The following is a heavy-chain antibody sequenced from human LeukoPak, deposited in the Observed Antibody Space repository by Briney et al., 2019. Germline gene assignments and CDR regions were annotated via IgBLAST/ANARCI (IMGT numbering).Heavy chain of an antibody. CDR2: TYYRSKWYN. CDR1: GDSVSSNSAA. D-gene: IGHD6-13*01. J-gene: IGHJ6*02. CDR3: ARGSSSSSWYPNYYHGMDV. V-gene: IGHV6-1*01. Sequence: SQTLSHTFVISGDSVSSNSAAWNWIRQSPSRGLEWLGRTYYRSKWYNDYAVSVKSRITINPDTSKNQFSLQLNSVTPEDTAVYYCARGSSSSSWYPNYYHGMDVWGHGTTVTVSS.